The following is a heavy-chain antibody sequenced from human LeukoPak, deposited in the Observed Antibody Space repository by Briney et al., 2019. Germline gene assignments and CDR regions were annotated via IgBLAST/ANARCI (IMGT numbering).Heavy chain of an antibody. J-gene: IGHJ6*03. V-gene: IGHV3-21*01. D-gene: IGHD3-10*01. CDR1: GFTFNTYT. CDR3: AKVGKTENYYGSGRFSYYYYMDV. CDR2: ITASSTAI. Sequence: PGGSLRLSCAASGFTFNTYTMNWVRQAPGKGLEWVSSITASSTAIYSADSVKGRFTISRDNSKNTLYLQMNSLRAEDTAVYYCAKVGKTENYYGSGRFSYYYYMDVWGKGTTVTISS.